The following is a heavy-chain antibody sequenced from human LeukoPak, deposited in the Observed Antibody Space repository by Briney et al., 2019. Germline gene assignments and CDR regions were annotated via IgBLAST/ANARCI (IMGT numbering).Heavy chain of an antibody. V-gene: IGHV3-30*18. Sequence: GGSLRLSCAASGFTFSSYGMHWVRQAPGKGLEWVAVISYDGSNKYYADSVKGRFTISRDNSKNTLYLQMNSLRAEDTAVYYCEKGNTAMFPGHPIRVYGRDVWDKGPTV. CDR3: EKGNTAMFPGHPIRVYGRDV. D-gene: IGHD5-18*01. CDR1: GFTFSSYG. J-gene: IGHJ6*04. CDR2: ISYDGSNK.